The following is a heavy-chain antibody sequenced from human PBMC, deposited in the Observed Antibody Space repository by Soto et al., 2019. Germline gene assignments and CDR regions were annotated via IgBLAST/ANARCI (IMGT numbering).Heavy chain of an antibody. D-gene: IGHD6-13*01. CDR3: ATSSFPIAAAADYYYGMDV. Sequence: GASVTVSCKASGYTFTGYYMHWVRQAPGQGLEWMGWINPNSGGTNYAQKFQGRVTMTRDTSISTAYMELSRLRSDDTAVYYCATSSFPIAAAADYYYGMDVWGQGTTVTVSS. V-gene: IGHV1-2*02. CDR1: GYTFTGYY. J-gene: IGHJ6*02. CDR2: INPNSGGT.